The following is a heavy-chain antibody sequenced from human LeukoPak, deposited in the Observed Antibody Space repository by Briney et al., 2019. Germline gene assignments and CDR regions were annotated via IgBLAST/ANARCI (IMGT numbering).Heavy chain of an antibody. CDR1: GFTFSSYD. Sequence: GGSLRLSCAASGFTFSSYDMSWVRQAPGKGLEWVSGISGSGSSTYYADSVKGRFTISRDNSKNTLYLQMNSLRAEDTAVYYCAKDRHAPGRYCSSTICFPFDPWGQGTLVTVSS. J-gene: IGHJ5*02. CDR2: ISGSGSST. CDR3: AKDRHAPGRYCSSTICFPFDP. D-gene: IGHD2-2*01. V-gene: IGHV3-23*01.